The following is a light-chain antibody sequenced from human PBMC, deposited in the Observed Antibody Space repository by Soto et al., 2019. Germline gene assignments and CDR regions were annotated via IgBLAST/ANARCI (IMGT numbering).Light chain of an antibody. V-gene: IGKV3-15*01. J-gene: IGKJ1*01. CDR2: GAS. CDR1: HIVISN. Sequence: EIVLTHSRSTLALSPGERATLSCSGIHIVISNLALYQQKPGQAPRLLIYGASTRATGIPARFSGSGSGTEFTLTISSLQSEDYAVYYCHQYNNWPPWTFGQGTKVDIK. CDR3: HQYNNWPPWT.